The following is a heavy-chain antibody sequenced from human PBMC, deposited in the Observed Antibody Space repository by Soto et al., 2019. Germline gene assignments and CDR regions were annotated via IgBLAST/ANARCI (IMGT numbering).Heavy chain of an antibody. CDR1: GYTFISYY. D-gene: IGHD3-9*01. V-gene: IGHV1-46*03. J-gene: IGHJ6*02. CDR2: ISPSGGGT. Sequence: ASVKVSCKASGYTFISYYMHWVRQAPGQGLEWMGIISPSGGGTNYAQKFQGRVTMTRDTSTSTVYLEVGSLRSEDTAVYYCARGITIFGVDVWGQGTTVTVS. CDR3: ARGITIFGVDV.